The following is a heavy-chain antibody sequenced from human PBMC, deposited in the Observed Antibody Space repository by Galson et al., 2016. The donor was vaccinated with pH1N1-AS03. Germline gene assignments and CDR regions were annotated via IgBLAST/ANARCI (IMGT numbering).Heavy chain of an antibody. CDR3: ARDSTITGTTEDDAPDT. V-gene: IGHV1-69*04. CDR1: GGTFSSYV. Sequence: SVKVSCKASGGTFSSYVINWVRQAPGQGLEWMGRIIPSLDVPNYAHKFQGRVPITADKSTRTAYMELSSLRSEATAVYYCARDSTITGTTEDDAPDTWGQGTMVIVSS. D-gene: IGHD1-14*01. J-gene: IGHJ3*02. CDR2: IIPSLDVP.